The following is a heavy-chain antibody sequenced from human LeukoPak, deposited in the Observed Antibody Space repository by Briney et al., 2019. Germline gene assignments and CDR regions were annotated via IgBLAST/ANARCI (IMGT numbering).Heavy chain of an antibody. V-gene: IGHV1-46*01. D-gene: IGHD1-26*01. J-gene: IGHJ4*02. CDR2: ISTSGGNT. CDR3: ARVWVGATKAGYGY. Sequence: ASVKVSCKASGYTFTSYYMHWVRQAPGQGLEWMGVISTSGGNTGYAQKFQGRIIMTGDTSTSTVYLDLSSLRSDDTAVYYCARVWVGATKAGYGYWGQGTLVTVSS. CDR1: GYTFTSYY.